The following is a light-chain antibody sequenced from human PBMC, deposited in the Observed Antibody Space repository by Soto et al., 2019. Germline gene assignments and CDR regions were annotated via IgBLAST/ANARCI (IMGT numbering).Light chain of an antibody. CDR1: QSVSSY. CDR3: QQRSNWPLT. CDR2: DAS. J-gene: IGKJ4*01. Sequence: EIVLTQSPATLSLSPGERATISCRASQSVSSYLAWYQQKPGQAPRLLMYDASNRATGIPARFSGSGSGTDFTLTISSLEPEDFAVYYCQQRSNWPLTFGGGTKVEIK. V-gene: IGKV3-11*01.